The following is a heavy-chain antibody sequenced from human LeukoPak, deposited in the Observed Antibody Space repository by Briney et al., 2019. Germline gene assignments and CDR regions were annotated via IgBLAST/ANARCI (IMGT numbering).Heavy chain of an antibody. Sequence: PSETLSLTCTVSGGPISSYYGRWIRQSPGKGLEWIGYIYYSGRTNYNPSLKSRVTISVDTSKNQFSLKLSSVTAADTAVYYCAIHVEQWLTPLDYWGQGTLVTVSS. J-gene: IGHJ4*02. CDR2: IYYSGRT. CDR1: GGPISSYY. V-gene: IGHV4-59*08. D-gene: IGHD6-19*01. CDR3: AIHVEQWLTPLDY.